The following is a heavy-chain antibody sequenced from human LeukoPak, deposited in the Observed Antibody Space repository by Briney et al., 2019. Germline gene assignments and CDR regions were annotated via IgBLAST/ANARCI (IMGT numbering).Heavy chain of an antibody. CDR1: GFTFSNAW. Sequence: GGSLRLSCAASGFTFSNAWMRWVGQAPGKGLERIGRIRSKTDGGTTEYAAPVNGRFTISRDDSKSTVDLQINSLKTEATAVYYSTPSFILAGHFDYWGQGSLVTVSS. J-gene: IGHJ4*02. D-gene: IGHD3-9*01. V-gene: IGHV3-15*01. CDR2: IRSKTDGGTT. CDR3: TPSFILAGHFDY.